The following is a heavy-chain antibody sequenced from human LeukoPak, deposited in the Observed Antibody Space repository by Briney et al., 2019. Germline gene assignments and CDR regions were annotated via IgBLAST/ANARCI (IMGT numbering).Heavy chain of an antibody. Sequence: ASVKVSCKASGYTFTSYYMHWARQAPGQGLEWMGIINPSGGSTSYAQKFQGRVTMTRDTSTSTVYMELSSLRSEDTAVYYCARDTQVITYYYGMDVWGQGTTVTVSS. CDR1: GYTFTSYY. V-gene: IGHV1-46*01. CDR3: ARDTQVITYYYGMDV. D-gene: IGHD3-22*01. J-gene: IGHJ6*02. CDR2: INPSGGST.